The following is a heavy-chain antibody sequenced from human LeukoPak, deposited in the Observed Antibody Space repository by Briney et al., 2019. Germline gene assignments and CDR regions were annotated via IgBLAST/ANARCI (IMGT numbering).Heavy chain of an antibody. D-gene: IGHD3-10*02. CDR3: AELGITMIGGV. V-gene: IGHV3-48*03. Sequence: GGSLRLSCAASGITFSSYEMNWVRQAPGKGLEWVSYISSSGSTIYYADSVKGRFTISRDDAKNSLYLQMNSLRAEDTAVYYCAELGITMIGGVWGKGTTVTISS. CDR1: GITFSSYE. CDR2: ISSSGSTI. J-gene: IGHJ6*04.